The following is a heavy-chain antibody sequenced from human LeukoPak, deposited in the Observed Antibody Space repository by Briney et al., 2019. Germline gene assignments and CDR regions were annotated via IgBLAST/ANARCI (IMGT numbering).Heavy chain of an antibody. CDR1: GGSISSYY. J-gene: IGHJ2*01. CDR2: IYYSGST. D-gene: IGHD6-19*01. CDR3: ARAPRRGVADVRYWYFDL. V-gene: IGHV4-59*12. Sequence: PSETLSLTCTVSGGSISSYYWSWLRQPPGKGLEWIGYIYYSGSTNYNPSLKSRVTISVDTSKNQFSLKLSSVTAADTAVYYCARAPRRGVADVRYWYFDLWGRGTLVTVSS.